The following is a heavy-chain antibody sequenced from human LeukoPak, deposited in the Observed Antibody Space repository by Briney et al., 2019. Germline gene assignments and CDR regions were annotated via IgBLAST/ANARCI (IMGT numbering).Heavy chain of an antibody. CDR3: ARDRIAAAAPGRNWFDP. D-gene: IGHD6-13*01. Sequence: GGSLRLSCAASGFTFSSYSMNWVRQAPGKGLEWVSSISSSSSYIYYADSVKGRFTISRDNAKNSLYPQMNSLRAEDTAVYYCARDRIAAAAPGRNWFDPWGQGTLVTVSS. CDR1: GFTFSSYS. J-gene: IGHJ5*02. V-gene: IGHV3-21*01. CDR2: ISSSSSYI.